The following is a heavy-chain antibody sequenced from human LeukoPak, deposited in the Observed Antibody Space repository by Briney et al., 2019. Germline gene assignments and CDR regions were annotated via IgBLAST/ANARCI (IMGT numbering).Heavy chain of an antibody. D-gene: IGHD6-13*01. CDR2: IYYSGST. CDR1: GGSISSYY. CDR3: ARVGSSWSNWFDP. Sequence: SETLSLTCTVSGGSISSYYWSWLRQPPGKGLEWIGYIYYSGSTNYNPSLKSRVTISVDTSKNQFSLKLSSVTAADTAVYYCARVGSSWSNWFDPWGQGTLVTVSS. V-gene: IGHV4-59*01. J-gene: IGHJ5*02.